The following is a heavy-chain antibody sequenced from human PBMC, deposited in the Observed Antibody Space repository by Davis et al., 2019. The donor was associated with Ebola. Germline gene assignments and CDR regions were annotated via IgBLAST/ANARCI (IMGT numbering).Heavy chain of an antibody. Sequence: GESLKISCAASGFTFDNFWMSWVRQAPGKGLEWVANIYRDGSEKYYVDSVKGRFTISRDNTKNSLYLQMNGLRVDDTAIYYCAKDTSNIWFDIWGQGTMVTVSS. J-gene: IGHJ3*02. CDR2: IYRDGSEK. CDR1: GFTFDNFW. V-gene: IGHV3-7*03. CDR3: AKDTSNIWFDI. D-gene: IGHD1-26*01.